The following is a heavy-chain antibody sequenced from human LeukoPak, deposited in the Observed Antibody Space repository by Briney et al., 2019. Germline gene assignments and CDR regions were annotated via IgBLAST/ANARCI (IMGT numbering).Heavy chain of an antibody. CDR2: ISSSGSTI. CDR1: LFTFSSYE. Sequence: GGSLRLSCAASLFTFSSYEMNWVREAPGTGREWVSYISSSGSTIYYADSVKGRFTISRDNAKNSLYLQMNSLRAEDTAVYYCAELGITMIGGVWGKGTTVTISS. J-gene: IGHJ6*04. V-gene: IGHV3-48*03. D-gene: IGHD3-10*02. CDR3: AELGITMIGGV.